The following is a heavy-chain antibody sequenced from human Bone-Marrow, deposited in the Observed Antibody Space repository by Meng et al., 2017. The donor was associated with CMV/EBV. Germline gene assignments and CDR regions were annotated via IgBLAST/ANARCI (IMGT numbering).Heavy chain of an antibody. CDR2: ICYCASS. D-gene: IGHD1-26*01. CDR1: GFASSGSSS. Sequence: GFASSGSSSSGWTRRPPGTGLEWIGYICYCASSIYVPSLQRRVTTSVDTSTNQFSLKLSSVTAADTAVYYCACVVGATTLVPRCWGQGTLVTVSS. CDR3: ACVVGATTLVPRC. J-gene: IGHJ4*02. V-gene: IGHV4-61*01.